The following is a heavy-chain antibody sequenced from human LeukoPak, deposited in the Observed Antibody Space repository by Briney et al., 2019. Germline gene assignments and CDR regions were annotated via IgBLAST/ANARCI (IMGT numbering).Heavy chain of an antibody. Sequence: GGSLILSCAASGFTVSSNYMSWVRQAPGKGLQWVSVIYSGGSTYYADSVKGRFTISRDNSKNTLYLQMNSLRADDTAVYYCARGHYYGSGSYYPLDYWGQGTLVTVSS. D-gene: IGHD3-10*01. CDR2: IYSGGST. J-gene: IGHJ4*02. V-gene: IGHV3-66*01. CDR1: GFTVSSNY. CDR3: ARGHYYGSGSYYPLDY.